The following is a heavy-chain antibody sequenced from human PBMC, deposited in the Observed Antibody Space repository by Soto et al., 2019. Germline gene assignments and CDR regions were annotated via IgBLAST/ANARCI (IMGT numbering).Heavy chain of an antibody. V-gene: IGHV4-39*01. CDR2: IYYSGST. D-gene: IGHD3-22*01. J-gene: IGHJ6*02. CDR1: GGSISSSSYY. Sequence: PSETLSLTCTVPGGSISSSSYYWGWIRQPPGKGLEWVGSIYYSGSTYYNPSLKSRVTISVDTSKNQFSLKLSSVTAADTAVYYCARHYYDSSGYYPLYYYYYGMDVWGQGTTVT. CDR3: ARHYYDSSGYYPLYYYYYGMDV.